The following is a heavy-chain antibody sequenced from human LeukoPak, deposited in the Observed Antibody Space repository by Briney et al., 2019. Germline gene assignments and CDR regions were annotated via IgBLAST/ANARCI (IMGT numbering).Heavy chain of an antibody. CDR1: GYTFTSYG. Sequence: GASVKVSCKASGYTFTSYGISWVRQAPGQGLEWMGWISAYNGNTNYAQKLQGRVTTTTDTSTSTAYMELSSLRSEDTAVYYCARVEAVMPSAVASDIWGQGTMVTVSS. D-gene: IGHD6-19*01. V-gene: IGHV1-18*01. J-gene: IGHJ3*02. CDR3: ARVEAVMPSAVASDI. CDR2: ISAYNGNT.